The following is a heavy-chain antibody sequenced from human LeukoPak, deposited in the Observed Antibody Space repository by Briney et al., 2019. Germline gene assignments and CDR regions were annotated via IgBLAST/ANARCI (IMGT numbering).Heavy chain of an antibody. CDR3: ARGYSSGWYVRRFDP. Sequence: ASVKVSCKVSGYTLTELSMHWARQAPGKGLEWMGGFDPEDGETTYAQKFQGRVTMTEDTSTDTAYMELSSLRSEDTAVYYCARGYSSGWYVRRFDPWGQGTLVTVSS. J-gene: IGHJ5*02. V-gene: IGHV1-24*01. CDR2: FDPEDGET. CDR1: GYTLTELS. D-gene: IGHD6-19*01.